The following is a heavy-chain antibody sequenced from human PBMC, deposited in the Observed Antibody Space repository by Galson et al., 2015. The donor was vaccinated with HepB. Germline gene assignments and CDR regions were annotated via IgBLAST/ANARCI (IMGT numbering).Heavy chain of an antibody. CDR3: ARPTNYGDYGD. Sequence: SETLSLTCTVSGGSISSSSYYWGWIRQPPGKGLEWIGSIYYSGSTYYNPSLKSRVTISVDTSKNQFSLKLSSVTAADTAVYYCARPTNYGDYGDWGQGTLVTVSS. V-gene: IGHV4-39*01. J-gene: IGHJ4*02. D-gene: IGHD4-17*01. CDR1: GGSISSSSYY. CDR2: IYYSGST.